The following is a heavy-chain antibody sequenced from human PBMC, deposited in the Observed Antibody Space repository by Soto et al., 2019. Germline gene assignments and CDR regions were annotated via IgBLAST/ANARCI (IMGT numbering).Heavy chain of an antibody. J-gene: IGHJ4*02. CDR3: TTARITYGDLRYK. Sequence: GGSLRLSCAASGFTFSNAWMSWVRQAPGKGLEWVGRIKSKTDGGTTDYAAPVKGRFTISRDDSKNTLYLQMNSLKTEDTAVYYCTTARITYGDLRYKWGQGTLVTVSS. CDR1: GFTFSNAW. CDR2: IKSKTDGGTT. D-gene: IGHD4-17*01. V-gene: IGHV3-15*01.